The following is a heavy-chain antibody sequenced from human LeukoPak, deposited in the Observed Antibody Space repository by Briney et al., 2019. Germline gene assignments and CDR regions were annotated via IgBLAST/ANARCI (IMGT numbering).Heavy chain of an antibody. CDR1: GFTFDDYG. Sequence: PGGSLRLSCAASGFTFDDYGMSWVRQAPGKGLEWVSGINWNGGSTGYADSVKGRFTISRDNAKNSLYLQMNSLRAEDTALYHCARGVVPAATHPFDYWGQGTLVTVSS. CDR2: INWNGGST. V-gene: IGHV3-20*01. J-gene: IGHJ4*02. D-gene: IGHD2-2*01. CDR3: ARGVVPAATHPFDY.